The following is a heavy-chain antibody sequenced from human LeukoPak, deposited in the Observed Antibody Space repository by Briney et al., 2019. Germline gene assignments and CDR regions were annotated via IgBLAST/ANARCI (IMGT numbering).Heavy chain of an antibody. CDR3: ARAATAVGYFDY. Sequence: PGGYLRLSCAASGFSVSFNYMSWVRQAPGKGLEWVSVIYSGGSTYYADSVKGRFTISRDNSKNTLYLQMNSLRVEDTAVYYCARAATAVGYFDYWGQGTLVTVSS. V-gene: IGHV3-53*01. J-gene: IGHJ4*02. CDR2: IYSGGST. D-gene: IGHD4-23*01. CDR1: GFSVSFNY.